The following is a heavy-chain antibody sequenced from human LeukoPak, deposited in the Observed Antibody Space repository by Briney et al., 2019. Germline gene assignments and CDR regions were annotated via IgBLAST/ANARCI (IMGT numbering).Heavy chain of an antibody. CDR1: GFTFDDYG. J-gene: IGHJ4*02. CDR2: INWNRSST. Sequence: GGSLRHSCAASGFTFDDYGMSWLREAPGEGLECVSGINWNRSSTGYADSVKGRFTISRDNAKNYLYLQMNSLRAEDTALYYCARGGGDVDTAIPPYFDYWGQGTLVTVSS. D-gene: IGHD5-18*01. V-gene: IGHV3-20*04. CDR3: ARGGGDVDTAIPPYFDY.